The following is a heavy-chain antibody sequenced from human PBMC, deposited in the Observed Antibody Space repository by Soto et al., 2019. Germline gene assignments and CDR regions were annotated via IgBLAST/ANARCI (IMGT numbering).Heavy chain of an antibody. V-gene: IGHV4-34*01. CDR2: INHSGST. CDR1: GGSFSGYY. CDR3: ARDKITGIFDY. D-gene: IGHD2-8*02. J-gene: IGHJ4*02. Sequence: QVQLQQWGAGLLKPSETLSLTCAVYGGSFSGYYWTWIRQPPGTGLEWIGEINHSGSTNYNPSLKSRVTISVDTSTTQFSLKLTSVTAADTAVYYCARDKITGIFDYWGQGTLVTVSS.